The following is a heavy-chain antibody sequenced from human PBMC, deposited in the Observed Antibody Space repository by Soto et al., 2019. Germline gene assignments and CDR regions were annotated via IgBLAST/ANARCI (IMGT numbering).Heavy chain of an antibody. J-gene: IGHJ4*02. CDR2: INPSGGGT. CDR3: LRSGSSHTDLDH. V-gene: IGHV1-46*01. D-gene: IGHD3-10*02. Sequence: ASLKVSCKASGYTFTSYYIHWVRQAPGQGLEWMGIINPSGGGTSYGQKFQGSVAMTRDTSTGTFYMELSSLRSEDTAVYYCLRSGSSHTDLDHWGQGTLVTVSS. CDR1: GYTFTSYY.